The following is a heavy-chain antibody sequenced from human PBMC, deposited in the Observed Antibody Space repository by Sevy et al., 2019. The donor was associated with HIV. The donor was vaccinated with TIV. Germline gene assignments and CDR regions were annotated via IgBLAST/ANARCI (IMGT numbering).Heavy chain of an antibody. J-gene: IGHJ4*02. D-gene: IGHD1-7*01. V-gene: IGHV6-1*01. CDR1: GDSVSSNSAA. CDR3: AREESLTGTTGFDY. CDR2: TYYRSKWYN. Sequence: QSQTLSLTCAISGDSVSSNSAAWNWIRQSPSRGLEWLGRTYYRSKWYNDYAVSVKSRITINPDRSKNQFSLQLNSVTPEDTAVYYCAREESLTGTTGFDYWGQGTLVTVSS.